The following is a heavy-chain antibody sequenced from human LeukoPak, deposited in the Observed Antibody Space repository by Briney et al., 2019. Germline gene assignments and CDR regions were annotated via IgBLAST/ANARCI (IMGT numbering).Heavy chain of an antibody. J-gene: IGHJ6*03. V-gene: IGHV1-8*03. CDR3: ARGHVVVVAAPYYYYYMDV. CDR2: MNPNSGNT. CDR1: GYTFTSYD. Sequence: GASVKVSCKASGYTFTSYDINWVRQATGQGLEWMGWMNPNSGNTGYAQKFQGRVTITRNTSISTAYMKLSSLRSEDTAVYYCARGHVVVVAAPYYYYYMDVWGKGTTVTVSS. D-gene: IGHD2-15*01.